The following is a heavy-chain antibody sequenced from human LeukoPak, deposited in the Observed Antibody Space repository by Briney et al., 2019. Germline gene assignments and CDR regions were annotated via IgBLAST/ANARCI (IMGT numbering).Heavy chain of an antibody. V-gene: IGHV3-20*04. D-gene: IGHD3-22*01. CDR2: INWNGGST. CDR1: GFTFDDYG. Sequence: PRGSLRLSCAASGFTFDDYGMSWVRQAPGKGLEWVSGINWNGGSTGYADSVKGRFTISRDNAKNSLYLQMNSLRAEDTALYYCARDRGQYYYDSSGSSDAFDIWGQGTMVTVSS. CDR3: ARDRGQYYYDSSGSSDAFDI. J-gene: IGHJ3*02.